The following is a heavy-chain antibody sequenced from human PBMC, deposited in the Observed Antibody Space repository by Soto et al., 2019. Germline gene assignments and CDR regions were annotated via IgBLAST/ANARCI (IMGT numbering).Heavy chain of an antibody. V-gene: IGHV3-33*01. D-gene: IGHD3-9*01. Sequence: QVQLVESGGGVAQPGRSLRLSCAASGFTFSSYGMHWVRQAPGKGLEWVAVIWYDGSNKYYADSVKGRFTISRDNSKNTLYLQMNSLRAEDTAVYYCARGPIYDILTGQFDYWGQGTLVTVSS. CDR1: GFTFSSYG. CDR2: IWYDGSNK. CDR3: ARGPIYDILTGQFDY. J-gene: IGHJ4*02.